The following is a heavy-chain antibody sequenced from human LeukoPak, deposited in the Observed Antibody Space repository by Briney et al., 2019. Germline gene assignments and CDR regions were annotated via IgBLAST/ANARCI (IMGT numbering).Heavy chain of an antibody. CDR2: IYYSGST. CDR3: ARGRSNDY. Sequence: PSETLSLTCTVSGGSISSYYWGWIRQPPGKGLEWIGSIYYSGSTYYNPSLKSRVTISVDTSKNQFSLKLSSVTAADTAVYYCARGRSNDYWGQGTLVTVSS. CDR1: GGSISSYY. J-gene: IGHJ4*02. V-gene: IGHV4-39*01.